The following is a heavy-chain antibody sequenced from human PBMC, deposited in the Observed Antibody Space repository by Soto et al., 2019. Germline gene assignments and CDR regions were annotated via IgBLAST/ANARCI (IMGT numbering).Heavy chain of an antibody. CDR2: IKSKTDGGTT. CDR3: TTVDAACGGDCSTDY. J-gene: IGHJ4*02. V-gene: IGHV3-15*01. Sequence: GGSLRLSCAASGFTFSNAWMSWVRQAPGKGLEWVGRIKSKTDGGTTDYAAPVKGRFTITRDDSKNTLYLQMNSLKTEDTAVYYCTTVDAACGGDCSTDYWGQGTLVTVSS. D-gene: IGHD2-21*02. CDR1: GFTFSNAW.